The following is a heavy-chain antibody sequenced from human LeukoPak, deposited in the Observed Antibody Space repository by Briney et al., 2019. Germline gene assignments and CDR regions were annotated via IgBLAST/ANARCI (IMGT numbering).Heavy chain of an antibody. J-gene: IGHJ4*02. CDR1: GFTFKSYS. V-gene: IGHV3-21*05. CDR2: ITSTSGDM. Sequence: GGSLRLSCAASGFTFKSYSMNWVRQAPGKGLEWVAFITSTSGDMFYADSVKGRFTISRDNAKNSLYLQMDSLRAEDTAVYYCARAAGYYFGYWGQGSLVTVSS. CDR3: ARAAGYYFGY.